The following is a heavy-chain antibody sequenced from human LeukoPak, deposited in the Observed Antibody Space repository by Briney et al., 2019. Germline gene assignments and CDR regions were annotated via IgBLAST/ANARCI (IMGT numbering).Heavy chain of an antibody. V-gene: IGHV4-4*09. D-gene: IGHD4-23*01. CDR1: GGSISSYY. CDR2: IYTSGST. J-gene: IGHJ6*03. CDR3: ARLSGGGYYYYMDV. Sequence: PSETLSLTCTVSGGSISSYYWSWIRQPPGKGLEWIGYIYTSGSTNYNPSLKSRVTISVDTSKNQFSLKLSSVTAADTAVYYRARLSGGGYYYYMDVWGKGTTVTVSS.